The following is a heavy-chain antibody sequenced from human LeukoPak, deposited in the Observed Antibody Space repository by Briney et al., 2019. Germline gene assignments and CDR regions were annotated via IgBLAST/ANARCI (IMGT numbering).Heavy chain of an antibody. J-gene: IGHJ4*02. CDR1: GFTVITND. CDR2: LYSDGNT. Sequence: GGSLRLSCAASGFTVITNDMTWVRQAPGKGLDWVSVLYSDGNTKYADSVQGRFTISRDNSKNTLYLEMNSLSPDDTAVYYCSRGVEPLADHTSTYCAQGTMVTV. D-gene: IGHD1-14*01. V-gene: IGHV3-53*01. CDR3: SRGVEPLADHTSTY.